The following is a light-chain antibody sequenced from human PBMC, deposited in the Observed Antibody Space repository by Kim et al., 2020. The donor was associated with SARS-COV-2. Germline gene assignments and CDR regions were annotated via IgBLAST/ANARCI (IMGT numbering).Light chain of an antibody. CDR2: RNN. Sequence: GQRVTISCYGSSSNIGSNYVYWYQQLPGTAPKLLIYRNNQRPSGVPDRFSGSKSGTSASLAISGLRSKDEADYYCAAWDDSLSGYVFGTGTKVTVL. CDR3: AAWDDSLSGYV. J-gene: IGLJ1*01. V-gene: IGLV1-47*01. CDR1: SSNIGSNY.